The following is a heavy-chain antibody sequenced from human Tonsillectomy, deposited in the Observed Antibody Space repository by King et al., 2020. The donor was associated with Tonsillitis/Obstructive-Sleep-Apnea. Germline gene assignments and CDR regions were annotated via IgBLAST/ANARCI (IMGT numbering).Heavy chain of an antibody. J-gene: IGHJ4*02. CDR3: ASLPVGGEFYYDSSGTLDY. CDR1: GFTFSSYW. Sequence: VQLVESGGGLVQPGGSLRLSCAASGFTFSSYWMSWVRQAPGKGLDGVANIKQDGSEKYYVDSVKGRFTISRDNAKNSLYLQMNSLRAEDTAVYYCASLPVGGEFYYDSSGTLDYWGQGTLVTVSS. V-gene: IGHV3-7*01. CDR2: IKQDGSEK. D-gene: IGHD3-22*01.